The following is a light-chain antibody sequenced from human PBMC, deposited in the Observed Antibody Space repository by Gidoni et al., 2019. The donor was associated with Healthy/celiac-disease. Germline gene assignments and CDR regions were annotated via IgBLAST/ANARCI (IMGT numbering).Light chain of an antibody. Sequence: DIQMTPSPSSLSASVGDRVTITCRASQSISSYLNWYQQKQGKAPKLLIYAASSLQSGVPSRFSCSGSWTDVTLTISSLQPEDFATYYCQQSYSTLWTFGQGTKVEIK. CDR1: QSISSY. CDR3: QQSYSTLWT. J-gene: IGKJ1*01. CDR2: AAS. V-gene: IGKV1-39*01.